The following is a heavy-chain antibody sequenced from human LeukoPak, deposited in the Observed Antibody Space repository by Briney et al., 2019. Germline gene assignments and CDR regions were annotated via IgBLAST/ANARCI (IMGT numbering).Heavy chain of an antibody. CDR2: INPNSGGT. J-gene: IGHJ4*02. Sequence: ASVKVSCKASGYTFTGYYIHWVRQAPGQGLEWMGWINPNSGGTNYAQKFQGRVTMTRDTSIRTAYMELSRLRSDDTAVYYCARATDSAAGIPDFDYWGQGALVTVSS. CDR3: ARATDSAAGIPDFDY. V-gene: IGHV1-2*02. CDR1: GYTFTGYY. D-gene: IGHD6-13*01.